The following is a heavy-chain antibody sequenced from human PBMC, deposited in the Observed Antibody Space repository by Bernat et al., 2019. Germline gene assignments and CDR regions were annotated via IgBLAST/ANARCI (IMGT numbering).Heavy chain of an antibody. J-gene: IGHJ4*02. D-gene: IGHD6-19*01. V-gene: IGHV3-30-3*01. CDR2: ISYDGSNK. CDR1: GFTFSSYA. CDR3: ARDISSGEGFDY. Sequence: QVQLVESGGGVVQPGRSLRLSCAASGFTFSSYAMHWVRQAPGKGLEWVAVISYDGSNKYYADSVKGRFTISRDNSKNTLYLQMNSLRAEDTAVYYCARDISSGEGFDYWSRGTLVTGSS.